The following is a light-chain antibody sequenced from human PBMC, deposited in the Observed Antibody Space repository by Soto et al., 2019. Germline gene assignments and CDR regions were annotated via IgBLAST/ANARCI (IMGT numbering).Light chain of an antibody. CDR1: QSVTTN. Sequence: EIVMTQSPANLSVSPGDRVTLSCRASQSVTTNLAWYQQKPGQAPRLLIYGASTRAPRIPARFSGSGSVTEFTLTISSLQSEDFAVYYCQQYNIWPPITFGQGTRLEIK. V-gene: IGKV3-15*01. CDR2: GAS. CDR3: QQYNIWPPIT. J-gene: IGKJ5*01.